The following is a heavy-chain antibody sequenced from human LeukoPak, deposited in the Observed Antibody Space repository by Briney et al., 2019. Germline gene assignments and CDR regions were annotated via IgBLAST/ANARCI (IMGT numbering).Heavy chain of an antibody. CDR1: GFTFSTYV. CDR3: AKDGVVPDSGWYCGWFDP. CDR2: ISGSGGST. Sequence: GGSLRLSCAASGFTFSTYVMNWFRQAPGKGLEWVSAISGSGGSTYYADSVKGRFTISRDNSKNTLYLQMNSLRAEDTAVYYCAKDGVVPDSGWYCGWFDPWGQGTLVTVSS. D-gene: IGHD6-19*01. V-gene: IGHV3-23*01. J-gene: IGHJ5*02.